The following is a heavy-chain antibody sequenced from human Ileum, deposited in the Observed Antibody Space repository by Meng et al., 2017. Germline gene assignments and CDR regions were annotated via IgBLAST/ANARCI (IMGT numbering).Heavy chain of an antibody. D-gene: IGHD3-10*01. V-gene: IGHV3-30*01. CDR2: ISHDGSSY. Sequence: QVQVVQSGAEVKKPGASVKVSCKASGYTFSTYTMHWVRQAPGKGPEWVTAISHDGSSYVYADSVKGRFTISRDNSKNTLYLQMNSLTPEDTAVYYCAREPSFGEHDYWGQGTLVTVSS. CDR3: AREPSFGEHDY. J-gene: IGHJ4*02. CDR1: GYTFSTYT.